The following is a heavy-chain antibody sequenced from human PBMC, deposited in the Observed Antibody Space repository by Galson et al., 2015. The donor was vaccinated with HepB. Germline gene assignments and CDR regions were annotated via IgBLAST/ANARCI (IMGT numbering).Heavy chain of an antibody. V-gene: IGHV3-30-3*01. Sequence: SLSLTCAVYGGSFSSYAMHWVRQAPGKGLEWVAVISYDGSNKYYADSVKGRFTISRDNSKNTLYLQMNSLRAEDTAVYYCARAPITIFGVGFDYWGQGTLVTVSS. J-gene: IGHJ4*02. CDR1: GGSFSSYA. CDR3: ARAPITIFGVGFDY. D-gene: IGHD3-3*01. CDR2: ISYDGSNK.